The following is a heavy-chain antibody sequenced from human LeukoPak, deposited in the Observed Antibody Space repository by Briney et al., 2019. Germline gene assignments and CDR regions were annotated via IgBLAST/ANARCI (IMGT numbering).Heavy chain of an antibody. CDR2: MSYDGST. CDR3: ARAWIAAVGNGSPSYWFDS. D-gene: IGHD6-6*01. V-gene: IGHV4-38-2*01. J-gene: IGHJ5*01. Sequence: SSKTLSLTCGVSGYSIGSGDFWGWTRQPPGKGLEWVGSMSYDGSTQHNPPLQSRLTISGDPSKQKFSLKLSSPTDADEALYHRARAWIAAVGNGSPSYWFDSWGEGTLVTVSS. CDR1: GYSIGSGDF.